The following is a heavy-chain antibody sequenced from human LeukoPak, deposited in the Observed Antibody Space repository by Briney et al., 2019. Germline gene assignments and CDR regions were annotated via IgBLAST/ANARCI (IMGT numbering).Heavy chain of an antibody. J-gene: IGHJ6*02. V-gene: IGHV5-51*01. CDR1: GYTLISSW. D-gene: IGHD2-15*01. CDR3: VYCSGGSSSYGMDV. Sequence: GESLKISCKGAGYTLISSWIAWVRQMPGKGLEWMGIINLGDSDTRYSPSFQGQVTISADKSISTAYLQWSSLKASDTAIYFCVYCSGGSSSYGMDVWGQGTTVTVSS. CDR2: INLGDSDT.